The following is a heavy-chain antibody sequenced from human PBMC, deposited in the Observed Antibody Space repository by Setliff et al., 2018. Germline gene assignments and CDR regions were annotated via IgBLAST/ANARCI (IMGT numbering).Heavy chain of an antibody. J-gene: IGHJ6*02. CDR2: IYYSGST. D-gene: IGHD6-13*01. V-gene: IGHV4-59*01. Sequence: PSETLSLTCTVSGGSISSYYWSWIRQPPGKGLEWIGYIYYSGSTNYNPSLKSRVTISVDTSKNQFSLKLSSVTAADTAVYYCARDEGSSYLYAMDFWGQGTTVTVSS. CDR1: GGSISSYY. CDR3: ARDEGSSYLYAMDF.